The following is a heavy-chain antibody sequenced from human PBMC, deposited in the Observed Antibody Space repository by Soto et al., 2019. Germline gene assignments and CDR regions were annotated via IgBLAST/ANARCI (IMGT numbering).Heavy chain of an antibody. CDR3: ARDRAVTTVSVNYYYYGMDV. V-gene: IGHV1-18*01. CDR2: ISAYNGNT. Sequence: ASVKVSCKASGYTFTSYGISWVRQAPGQGLGWMGWISAYNGNTNYAQKLQGRVTMTTDTSTSTTYMELRSLRSYDTAVYYCARDRAVTTVSVNYYYYGMDVWGQGTTVTVSS. D-gene: IGHD4-17*01. J-gene: IGHJ6*02. CDR1: GYTFTSYG.